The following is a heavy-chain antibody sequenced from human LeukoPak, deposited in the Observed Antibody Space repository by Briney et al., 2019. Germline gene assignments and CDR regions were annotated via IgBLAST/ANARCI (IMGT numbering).Heavy chain of an antibody. D-gene: IGHD3-22*01. CDR2: ISYNSGSI. J-gene: IGHJ4*02. V-gene: IGHV3-9*01. CDR3: ARHVVAVGFDY. CDR1: GFKFDDYA. Sequence: GGSLRLSCAASGFKFDDYAMHWIRQAPGKGLEWVSSISYNSGSIVYAGSVRGRFTISRDNGKNALYLEMNSLRVEDTALYYCARHVVAVGFDYWGQGTLVTVSS.